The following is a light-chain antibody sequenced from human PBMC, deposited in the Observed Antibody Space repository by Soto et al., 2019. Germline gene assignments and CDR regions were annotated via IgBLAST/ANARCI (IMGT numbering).Light chain of an antibody. CDR2: GAS. V-gene: IGKV3-15*01. Sequence: DIVMTQSPATLSVSPGEGATLSCRASQSVTSNLAWYQQKPGRTPRLLIYGASTRATGVPAKFSGSGSGTEFTLTISSLQSEDFAVYYCQQHSIWPYTFGQGTKLEIK. CDR1: QSVTSN. CDR3: QQHSIWPYT. J-gene: IGKJ2*01.